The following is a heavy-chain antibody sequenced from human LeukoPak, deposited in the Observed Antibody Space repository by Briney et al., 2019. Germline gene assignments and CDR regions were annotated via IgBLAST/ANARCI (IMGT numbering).Heavy chain of an antibody. Sequence: GGSLRLSCAASGFTFDDYGMSWVRQAPGKGLEWVSGINWNGGSTGYADSVKGRFTISRDNAKNSLYLQMNSLRAEDTALYYCARGKDSSSLGNSFDYWGQGTLVTVSS. V-gene: IGHV3-20*04. CDR3: ARGKDSSSLGNSFDY. CDR2: INWNGGST. CDR1: GFTFDDYG. D-gene: IGHD6-6*01. J-gene: IGHJ4*02.